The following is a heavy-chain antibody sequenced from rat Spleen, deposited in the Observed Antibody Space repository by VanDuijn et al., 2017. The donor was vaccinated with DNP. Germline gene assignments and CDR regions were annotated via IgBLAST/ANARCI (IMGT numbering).Heavy chain of an antibody. CDR3: ARHVLPLRVWDY. D-gene: IGHD1-4*01. V-gene: IGHV5-7*01. Sequence: EVQLMESGGDLVQPGRSLKVSCAASGFTFSDYNMAWVRQAPKKGLEWVATVSYDGFSTYYRDPVKGRFTISRDNAKSTLYLQINSLRSEDMATYYCARHVLPLRVWDYWGQGVMVTVSS. CDR1: GFTFSDYN. J-gene: IGHJ2*01. CDR2: VSYDGFST.